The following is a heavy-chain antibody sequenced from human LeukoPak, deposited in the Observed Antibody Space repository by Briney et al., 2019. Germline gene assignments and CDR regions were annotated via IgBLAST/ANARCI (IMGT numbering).Heavy chain of an antibody. D-gene: IGHD6-13*01. Sequence: GGSLRLSCAASGFTFSSYSMNWVRQAPGKGLEWVGRIKSKTDGGTTDYAAPVKGRFTISRDDSKNTLYLQMNSLKTEDTAVYYCTTAGSGYSSSWYFGYFDYWGQGTLVTVSS. V-gene: IGHV3-15*01. CDR2: IKSKTDGGTT. CDR1: GFTFSSYS. J-gene: IGHJ4*02. CDR3: TTAGSGYSSSWYFGYFDY.